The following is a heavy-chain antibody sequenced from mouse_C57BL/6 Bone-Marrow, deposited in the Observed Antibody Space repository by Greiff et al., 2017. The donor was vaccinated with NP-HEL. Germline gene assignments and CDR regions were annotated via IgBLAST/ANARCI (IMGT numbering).Heavy chain of an antibody. CDR1: GYTFTSYW. Sequence: QVQLKQSGAELAKPGASVKLSCKASGYTFTSYWMHWVKQRPGQGLEWIGYINPSSGYTKYNQKFKDKATLTADKSSSTAYMQLSSLTYEDSAVYYCARQTYGSSFFFDYWGQGTTLTVSS. J-gene: IGHJ2*01. CDR2: INPSSGYT. D-gene: IGHD1-1*01. CDR3: ARQTYGSSFFFDY. V-gene: IGHV1-7*01.